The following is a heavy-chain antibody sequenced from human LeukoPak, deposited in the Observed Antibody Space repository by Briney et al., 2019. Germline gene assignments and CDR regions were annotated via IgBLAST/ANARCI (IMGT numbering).Heavy chain of an antibody. CDR2: IYTSGST. V-gene: IGHV4-4*07. Sequence: SETLSLTCTVSGGSISSYYWSWIRQPAGKGLEWIGRIYTSGSTNYNPSLKSRVTMSVDTSKNQFSLRLSSVTVADTAVHYCARDKPQERRASSYYGMDVWGQGTTVTVSS. D-gene: IGHD1-1*01. CDR1: GGSISSYY. J-gene: IGHJ6*02. CDR3: ARDKPQERRASSYYGMDV.